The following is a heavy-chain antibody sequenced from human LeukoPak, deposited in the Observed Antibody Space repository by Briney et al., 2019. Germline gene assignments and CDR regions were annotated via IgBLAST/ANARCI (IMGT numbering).Heavy chain of an antibody. D-gene: IGHD3-3*01. V-gene: IGHV4-61*02. CDR2: IYTSGST. J-gene: IGHJ4*02. Sequence: SETLSLTCTVSGGSISSSSYYWSWIRQPAGKGLEWIGRIYTSGSTNYNPSLKSRVTMSVDTSKNQFSLKLSSVTAADTAVYYCAGERFLEWSIDYWGQGTLVTVSS. CDR3: AGERFLEWSIDY. CDR1: GGSISSSSYY.